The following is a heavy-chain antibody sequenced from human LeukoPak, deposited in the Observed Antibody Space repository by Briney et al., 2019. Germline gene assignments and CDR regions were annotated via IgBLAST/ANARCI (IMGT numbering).Heavy chain of an antibody. CDR2: ISGSGGST. V-gene: IGHV3-23*01. Sequence: GGSLRLSCAASGFTFSSYAMSWVGQAPGKGLEWVSAISGSGGSTYYADSVKGRFTISRDNSKNTLYLQMNSLRAEDTAVYYCAKDLEETTGTADAFDIWGQGTMVTVSS. CDR3: AKDLEETTGTADAFDI. CDR1: GFTFSSYA. J-gene: IGHJ3*02. D-gene: IGHD1-1*01.